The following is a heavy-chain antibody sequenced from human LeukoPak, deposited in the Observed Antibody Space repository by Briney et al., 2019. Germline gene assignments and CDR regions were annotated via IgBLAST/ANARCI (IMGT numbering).Heavy chain of an antibody. CDR2: INHSGST. CDR3: ARVHCSSTSCYRPRGYFDY. J-gene: IGHJ4*02. D-gene: IGHD2-2*01. V-gene: IGHV4-34*01. CDR1: GGSFSGYY. Sequence: SETLSLTCAVYGGSFSGYYWSWIRQPPGKGLEWIGEINHSGSTNYNPSLKSRVTISVDTSKNQFSLKLSPVTAADTAVYYCARVHCSSTSCYRPRGYFDYWGQGTLVTVSS.